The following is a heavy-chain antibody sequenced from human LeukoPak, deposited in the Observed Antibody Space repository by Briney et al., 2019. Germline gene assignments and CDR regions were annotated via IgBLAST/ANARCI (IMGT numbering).Heavy chain of an antibody. D-gene: IGHD3-22*01. CDR1: GYSISSGYY. J-gene: IGHJ2*01. Sequence: PSETLSLTCTVSGYSISSGYYWGWIRQPPGKGLEWIGSIYHSGSTYYNPSLKSRVTISVDTSKNQFTLKLSSVTAADTAVYYCARLSRDSSGYWYFDLWGRGTLVTVSS. CDR3: ARLSRDSSGYWYFDL. CDR2: IYHSGST. V-gene: IGHV4-38-2*02.